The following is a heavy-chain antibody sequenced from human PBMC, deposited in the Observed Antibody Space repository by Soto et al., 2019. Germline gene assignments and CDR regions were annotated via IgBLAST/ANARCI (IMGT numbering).Heavy chain of an antibody. CDR1: GGTFSSYA. V-gene: IGHV1-69*06. J-gene: IGHJ2*01. CDR2: IIPIFGTA. Sequence: QVQLVQSGAEVKKPGSSVKVSCKASGGTFSSYAISWVRQAPGQGLEWMGGIIPIFGTANYAQKFQGRVTITADKSTSTAYTELSSMRSEDTDVYYCARADTLNYDSRGYYYPYWYFDLWGRGTLVTVSS. D-gene: IGHD3-22*01. CDR3: ARADTLNYDSRGYYYPYWYFDL.